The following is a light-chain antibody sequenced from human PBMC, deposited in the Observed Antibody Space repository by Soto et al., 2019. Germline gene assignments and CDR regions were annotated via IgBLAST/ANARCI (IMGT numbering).Light chain of an antibody. J-gene: IGKJ2*01. CDR1: QSVSSY. Sequence: EIVLTQSPATLSLSPGERATLSCRASQSVSSYLAWYQQKPGQAPRLLIYDASNRATGIPARFSGSGSGTDFTLIISSLEPEDFAVYYCQQRGKRPLYTFGQGTKVEI. CDR3: QQRGKRPLYT. V-gene: IGKV3-11*01. CDR2: DAS.